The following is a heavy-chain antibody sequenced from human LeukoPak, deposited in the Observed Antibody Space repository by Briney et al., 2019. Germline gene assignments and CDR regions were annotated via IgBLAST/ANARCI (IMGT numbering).Heavy chain of an antibody. V-gene: IGHV3-21*01. CDR1: GFTFSSYN. CDR3: ARAVVALDY. D-gene: IGHD5-12*01. CDR2: ISSSSSYI. Sequence: GGSLRLSCAASGFTFSSYNMNWVRQAPGKGLEWVSSISSSSSYIYYADSVKGRFTISRDNAKNSLYLQMNSLRAENTAVYYCARAVVALDYWGQGTLVTVSS. J-gene: IGHJ4*02.